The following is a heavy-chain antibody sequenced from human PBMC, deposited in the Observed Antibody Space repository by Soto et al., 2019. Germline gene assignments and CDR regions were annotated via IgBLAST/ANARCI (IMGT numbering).Heavy chain of an antibody. Sequence: GASVKVSCKASGGTFSSYAISWVRQAPGQGLEWMGGIIPIFGTANYAQKFQGRVKITADESTSTAYMELSSLRSEDTAVYYCARVEYYYDSSGYYYVPALNYYYYGMDVWGQGTTVTVSS. CDR3: ARVEYYYDSSGYYYVPALNYYYYGMDV. D-gene: IGHD3-22*01. CDR2: IIPIFGTA. V-gene: IGHV1-69*01. CDR1: GGTFSSYA. J-gene: IGHJ6*02.